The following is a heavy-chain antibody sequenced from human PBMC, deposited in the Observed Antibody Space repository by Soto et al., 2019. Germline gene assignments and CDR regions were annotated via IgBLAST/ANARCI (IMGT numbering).Heavy chain of an antibody. CDR1: GFTFSDYY. Sequence: GGSLRLSCAASGFTFSDYYMSWIRQAPGKGLEWVSYISSSGSTIYYADSVKGRFTISRDNAKNSLYLQMNSLRAEDTAVYYCARVSDTAMVIYLDYWGQGTLVTVSS. J-gene: IGHJ4*02. CDR2: ISSSGSTI. D-gene: IGHD5-18*01. V-gene: IGHV3-11*01. CDR3: ARVSDTAMVIYLDY.